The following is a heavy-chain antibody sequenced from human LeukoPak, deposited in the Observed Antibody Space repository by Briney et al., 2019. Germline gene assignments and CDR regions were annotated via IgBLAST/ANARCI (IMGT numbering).Heavy chain of an antibody. Sequence: SVKVSCKASGGTFSSYAISWVRQAPGQGLEWMGGIIPIFGTANYAQKFQGRVTITADKSTSTAYMELSSLRSENTAVYYCARAPLYSSGWTNYFDYWGPGTLVTVSS. D-gene: IGHD6-19*01. J-gene: IGHJ4*02. CDR1: GGTFSSYA. CDR3: ARAPLYSSGWTNYFDY. V-gene: IGHV1-69*06. CDR2: IIPIFGTA.